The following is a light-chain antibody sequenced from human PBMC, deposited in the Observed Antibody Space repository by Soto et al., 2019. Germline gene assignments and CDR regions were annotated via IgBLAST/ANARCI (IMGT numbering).Light chain of an antibody. CDR1: QGISNF. J-gene: IGKJ5*01. Sequence: DIQMTQSPSSLSASVGDRVTITCRASQGISNFLAWYQQRPGKAPKLLLYAASTLQSGVPSRFSGSGSGTDFTLTISSLQPDDVATYYCQNYNSAPITFGQGTRLEIK. V-gene: IGKV1-27*01. CDR2: AAS. CDR3: QNYNSAPIT.